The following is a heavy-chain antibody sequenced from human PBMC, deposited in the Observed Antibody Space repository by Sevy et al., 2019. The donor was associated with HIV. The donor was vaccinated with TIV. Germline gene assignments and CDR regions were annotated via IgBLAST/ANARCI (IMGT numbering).Heavy chain of an antibody. V-gene: IGHV3-73*01. Sequence: GGSLRLSCAASGFAFSGSTVHWVRQASGKGLEWVGRIRSKAYNFATTYAASMKCRFTISRDDSKNTAYLPLNGLKTEDTAVYYCTGGAPYPLDVWGQGTTVTVSS. CDR2: IRSKAYNFAT. D-gene: IGHD3-10*01. J-gene: IGHJ6*02. CDR3: TGGAPYPLDV. CDR1: GFAFSGST.